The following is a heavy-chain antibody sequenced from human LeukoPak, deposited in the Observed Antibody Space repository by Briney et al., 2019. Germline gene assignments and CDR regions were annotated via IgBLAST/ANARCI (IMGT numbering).Heavy chain of an antibody. Sequence: GGSLRLSCAASGFTFDDYAMHWVRQAPGKGLEWVSGISWNSGSIGYADSVKGRFTISRDNAKNSLYLQMNSLRAEDTAVYYCARGGIAAAGTLWWGQGTLVTVSS. CDR3: ARGGIAAAGTLW. J-gene: IGHJ4*02. V-gene: IGHV3-9*01. D-gene: IGHD6-13*01. CDR1: GFTFDDYA. CDR2: ISWNSGSI.